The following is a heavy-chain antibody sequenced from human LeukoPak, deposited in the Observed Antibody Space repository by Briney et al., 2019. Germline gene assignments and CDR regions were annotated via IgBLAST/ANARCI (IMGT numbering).Heavy chain of an antibody. D-gene: IGHD2-15*01. J-gene: IGHJ4*02. CDR3: AQGGYRCFNY. CDR2: ITSSGGAT. CDR1: GFTFSTYS. Sequence: PGGSLRLSCAVSGFTFSTYSMNWVRQAPGKGLEWVSGITSSGGATYYTDSVKGRFTISRDNSKNTLYPQMNSLRAEDTAVYYCAQGGYRCFNYWGQGTLVTVSS. V-gene: IGHV3-23*01.